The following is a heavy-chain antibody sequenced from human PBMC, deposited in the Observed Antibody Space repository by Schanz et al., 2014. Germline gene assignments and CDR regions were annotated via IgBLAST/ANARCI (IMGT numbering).Heavy chain of an antibody. CDR1: GGSISSEY. J-gene: IGHJ3*02. D-gene: IGHD3-10*01. CDR3: ARVVIGGDAFDI. V-gene: IGHV4-4*07. CDR2: IYNSGKT. Sequence: QVQLQESGPALVKPSETLSLTCTVSGGSISSEYWSWIRQPAGKGLEWIGRIYNSGKTNYNPSLESRVSMSVAKSKQQLSLNLRSVSAAATAVYYCARVVIGGDAFDIWGQGTMVTVSS.